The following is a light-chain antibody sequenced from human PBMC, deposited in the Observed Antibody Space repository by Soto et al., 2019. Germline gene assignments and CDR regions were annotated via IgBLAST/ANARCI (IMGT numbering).Light chain of an antibody. CDR3: QNYGSSPFI. J-gene: IGKJ3*01. CDR2: AAS. CDR1: QSVSSSY. Sequence: EIVLTQSPGTLSLSPGERATLSCRASQSVSSSYLAWYQQKPGQAPRLLIYAASSRASGIPDRFSGSGSGTDFTLTISRLEPDDFAVYYCQNYGSSPFIFGPGTKVDI. V-gene: IGKV3-20*01.